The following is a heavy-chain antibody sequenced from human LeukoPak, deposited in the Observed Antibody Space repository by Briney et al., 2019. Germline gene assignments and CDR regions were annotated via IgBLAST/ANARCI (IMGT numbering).Heavy chain of an antibody. Sequence: ASVKVSCKASGYTFTSYYMHWVRQAPGQGLEWMGIINPSGGSTSYAQKFQGRVTMTRDTSASTVYMELSSLRSEDTAVYYCARDSYYDSSGYYPDAFDIWGQGTMVTVSS. V-gene: IGHV1-46*01. J-gene: IGHJ3*02. CDR3: ARDSYYDSSGYYPDAFDI. D-gene: IGHD3-22*01. CDR2: INPSGGST. CDR1: GYTFTSYY.